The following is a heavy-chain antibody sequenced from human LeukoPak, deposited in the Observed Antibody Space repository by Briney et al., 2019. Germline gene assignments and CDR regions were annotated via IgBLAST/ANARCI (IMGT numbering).Heavy chain of an antibody. D-gene: IGHD3-22*01. V-gene: IGHV4-4*07. J-gene: IGHJ6*03. CDR1: GGSISSYY. CDR3: ARDYYDSSGYSKYYYYYYMDV. CDR2: IYTSGST. Sequence: SETLSLTCTVSGGSISSYYWSWIWQPAGKGLEWIGRIYTSGSTNYNPSLKSRVTMSVDTSKNQFSLKLSSVTAADTAVYYCARDYYDSSGYSKYYYYYYMDVWGKGTTVTVSS.